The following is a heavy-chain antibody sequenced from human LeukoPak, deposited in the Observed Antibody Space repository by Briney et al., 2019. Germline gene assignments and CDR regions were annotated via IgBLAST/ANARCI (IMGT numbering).Heavy chain of an antibody. V-gene: IGHV4-59*08. J-gene: IGHJ4*02. CDR1: GGSISSYY. CDR3: ARQWGIQLPPGY. CDR2: ISYSGST. D-gene: IGHD5-18*01. Sequence: SETLSLTCTVSGGSISSYYWSWIRQPPGKGLEWIGYISYSGSTNYNPSLKSRVTISMDTSKNQFSLNLNSVTAADTAVYYCARQWGIQLPPGYWGQGTLVSVSS.